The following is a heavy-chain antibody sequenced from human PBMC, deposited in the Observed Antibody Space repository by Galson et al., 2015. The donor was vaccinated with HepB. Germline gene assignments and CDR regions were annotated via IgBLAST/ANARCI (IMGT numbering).Heavy chain of an antibody. CDR1: GYFLSKLS. CDR3: ATGMGSYYFDF. Sequence: SVKVSCKVSGYFLSKLSMHWVRQVPGRGLEWMGGFEPADGETIDPQKFQGRVTMTEDISTDTAYMELSSLRSEDTAVYYCATGMGSYYFDFWGQGTLVTVSS. D-gene: IGHD1-26*01. V-gene: IGHV1-24*01. CDR2: FEPADGET. J-gene: IGHJ4*02.